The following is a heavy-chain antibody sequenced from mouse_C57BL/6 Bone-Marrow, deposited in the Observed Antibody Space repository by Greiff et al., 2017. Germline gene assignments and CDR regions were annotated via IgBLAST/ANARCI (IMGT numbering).Heavy chain of an antibody. CDR2: IWGGGGT. J-gene: IGHJ3*01. V-gene: IGHV2-9*01. CDR1: GFYFNSYG. Sequence: VQRVESGAGLVAPSQSLSISCTVSGFYFNSYGVDWVRQPPGQGLEWLGVIWGGGGTHYNSALMSGLSISTDNSKSQVCLKMNSRQTDDTAVYYCAKLGLFAYWGQGTLLTVSA. CDR3: AKLGLFAY.